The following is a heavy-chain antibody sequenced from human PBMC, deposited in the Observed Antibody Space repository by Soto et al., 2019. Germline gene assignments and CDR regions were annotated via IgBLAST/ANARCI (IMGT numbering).Heavy chain of an antibody. CDR1: GGSVSSGRYY. J-gene: IGHJ4*02. Sequence: SETLSLTCTVSGGSVSSGRYYWSWIRQPPGKGLEWIGYIYYSGSTNYNPSLKSRVTISVDTSKNQFSLKLSSVTAADTAVYYCARLDYYYDSSGYYLFDYWGQGTLVTVSS. V-gene: IGHV4-61*01. CDR3: ARLDYYYDSSGYYLFDY. D-gene: IGHD3-22*01. CDR2: IYYSGST.